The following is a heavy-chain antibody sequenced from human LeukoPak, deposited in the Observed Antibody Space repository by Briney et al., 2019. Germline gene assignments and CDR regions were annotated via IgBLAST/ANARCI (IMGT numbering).Heavy chain of an antibody. Sequence: SVKVSCKASGGTFSSYAISWVRQAPGQGLEWMGGIIPIFGTANYAQKFQGRVTITTDESTSTSYLELSSLRSEDTAVYYCARPNKAAQYGPFDYWGQGTLVTVSS. D-gene: IGHD6-6*01. J-gene: IGHJ4*02. CDR1: GGTFSSYA. CDR3: ARPNKAAQYGPFDY. CDR2: IIPIFGTA. V-gene: IGHV1-69*05.